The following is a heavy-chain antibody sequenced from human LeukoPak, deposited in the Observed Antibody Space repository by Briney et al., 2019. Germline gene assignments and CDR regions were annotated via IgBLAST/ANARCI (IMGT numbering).Heavy chain of an antibody. D-gene: IGHD3-10*01. CDR2: IRYDGSNK. CDR1: GFTFRSYG. J-gene: IGHJ4*02. CDR3: AKDYGSGSYFDY. Sequence: PGGSLRLSCAASGFTFRSYGMHWVRQAPGKGLEWVAFIRYDGSNKYYADSVKGRFTISRDNSKNTLYLQMNSLRAEDTAVYYCAKDYGSGSYFDYWGQGTLVTVSS. V-gene: IGHV3-30*02.